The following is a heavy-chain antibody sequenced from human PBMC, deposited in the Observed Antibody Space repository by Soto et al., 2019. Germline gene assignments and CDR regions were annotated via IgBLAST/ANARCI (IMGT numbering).Heavy chain of an antibody. V-gene: IGHV3-11*01. Sequence: QVQLVESGGGSVKPGGSLRLSCAASGLTFSDCYMNWIRQAPGKGLEWVSYISSSGSSINYAGSVKGRFTTSRDNAKNSLYLQMNSLRAEDTAMYYCARVRFGEWGYAMDVWGQGTTVTVSS. CDR1: GLTFSDCY. CDR3: ARVRFGEWGYAMDV. CDR2: ISSSGSSI. D-gene: IGHD3-10*01. J-gene: IGHJ6*02.